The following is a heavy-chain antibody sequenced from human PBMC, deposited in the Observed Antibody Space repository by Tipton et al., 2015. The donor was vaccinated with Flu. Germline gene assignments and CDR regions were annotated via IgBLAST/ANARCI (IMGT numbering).Heavy chain of an antibody. CDR3: AKDPAYYYYGMDV. Sequence: AVSGFTFSSYAMSWVRQAPGKGLEWVSAISGSGGSTYYADSVKGRFTISRDNSKNTLYLQMNSLRAEDTAVYYCAKDPAYYYYGMDVWGQGTTVTVSS. J-gene: IGHJ6*02. V-gene: IGHV3-23*01. CDR1: GFTFSSYA. D-gene: IGHD6-25*01. CDR2: ISGSGGST.